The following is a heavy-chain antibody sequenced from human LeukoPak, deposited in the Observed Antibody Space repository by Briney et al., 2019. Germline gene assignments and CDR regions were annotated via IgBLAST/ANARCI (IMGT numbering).Heavy chain of an antibody. V-gene: IGHV3-30-3*01. J-gene: IGHJ6*02. CDR3: ARNRPMTTVTIERYYYYGMDV. Sequence: PGRSLRLSCAASGFTFSSYAMHWVRQAPGKGLEWVAVISYDGSNKYYADSVKGRFTISRDNSKNTLYLQVNSLRAEDTAVYYCARNRPMTTVTIERYYYYGMDVWGQGTTVTVSS. D-gene: IGHD4-17*01. CDR1: GFTFSSYA. CDR2: ISYDGSNK.